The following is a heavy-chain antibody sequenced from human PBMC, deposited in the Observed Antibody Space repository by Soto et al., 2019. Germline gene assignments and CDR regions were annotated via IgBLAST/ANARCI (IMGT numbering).Heavy chain of an antibody. V-gene: IGHV1-46*01. J-gene: IGHJ3*02. CDR1: GYTFTSYY. CDR2: INPSGGST. D-gene: IGHD3-9*01. CDR3: AREGTPLRYFDWLLKHGAFDI. Sequence: ASVKVSCKASGYTFTSYYMHWVRQAPGQGLEWMGIINPSGGSTSYAQKFQGRVTMTRDTSTSTVYMELSSLRSEDTAVYYCAREGTPLRYFDWLLKHGAFDIWGQGTMVTVSS.